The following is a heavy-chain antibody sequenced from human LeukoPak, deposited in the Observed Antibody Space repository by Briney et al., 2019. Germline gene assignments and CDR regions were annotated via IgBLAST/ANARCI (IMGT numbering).Heavy chain of an antibody. CDR3: AREAVAGTRYFDY. CDR2: IYYSGST. V-gene: IGHV4-61*01. D-gene: IGHD6-19*01. J-gene: IGHJ4*02. Sequence: SETLSLTCTVSGGXVSSGSYYWSWIRQPPGKGLEWIGYIYYSGSTNYNPSLKSRVTISVGTSKNQFSLKLSSVTAADTAVYYCAREAVAGTRYFDYWGQGTLVTVSS. CDR1: GGXVSSGSYY.